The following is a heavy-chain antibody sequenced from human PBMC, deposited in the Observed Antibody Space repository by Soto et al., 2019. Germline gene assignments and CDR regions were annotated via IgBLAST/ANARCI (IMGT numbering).Heavy chain of an antibody. CDR3: ARGAPKPGYSEGNKEHHWFDP. CDR2: ISYDGSNK. Sequence: QVQLVESGGGVVQPGRSLRLSCAASGFTFSSYAMHWVRQAPGKGLEWVAVISYDGSNKYYADSVKGRFTISRDNSKNTLYLQMNSLRAEDTAVYYCARGAPKPGYSEGNKEHHWFDPWGQGTLVTVSS. J-gene: IGHJ5*02. V-gene: IGHV3-30-3*01. CDR1: GFTFSSYA. D-gene: IGHD3-9*01.